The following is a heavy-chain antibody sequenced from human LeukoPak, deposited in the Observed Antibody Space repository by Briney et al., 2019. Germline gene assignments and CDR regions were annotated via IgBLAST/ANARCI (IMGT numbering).Heavy chain of an antibody. Sequence: GGSLRLSCAASGFTFSDYYMNWVRQAPGKGLEWVSSISSSSSYIYYADSVKGRFTISRDNAKNSLYLQMNSLRAEDTAVYYCARDGRPAQQLATYYYYYGMDVWGQGTTVTVSS. V-gene: IGHV3-21*01. CDR1: GFTFSDYY. CDR3: ARDGRPAQQLATYYYYYGMDV. CDR2: ISSSSSYI. J-gene: IGHJ6*02. D-gene: IGHD6-13*01.